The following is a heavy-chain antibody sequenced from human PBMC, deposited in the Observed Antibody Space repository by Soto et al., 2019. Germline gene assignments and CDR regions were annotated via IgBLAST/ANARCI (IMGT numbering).Heavy chain of an antibody. D-gene: IGHD3-22*01. CDR2: IGTAGDT. Sequence: VGSLRLSCAASGFTFSSYDMHWVRQATGKGLEWVSAIGTAGDTYYPGSVKGRFTISRENAKNSLYLQMNSLRAGDTAVYYCARGYFTMIFGNPPAGGMDVWGQGTTVTVSS. CDR3: ARGYFTMIFGNPPAGGMDV. CDR1: GFTFSSYD. J-gene: IGHJ6*02. V-gene: IGHV3-13*01.